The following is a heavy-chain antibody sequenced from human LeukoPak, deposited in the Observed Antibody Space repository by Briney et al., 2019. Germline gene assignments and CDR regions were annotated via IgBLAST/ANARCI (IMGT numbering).Heavy chain of an antibody. V-gene: IGHV4-59*01. CDR3: ARTNYDYGYAFDI. CDR2: IYYSGST. CDR1: GGSISSYY. D-gene: IGHD3-16*01. Sequence: KTSETLSLTCTVSGGSISSYYWSWIRQPPGKGLEWIGYIYYSGSTNYNPSLKSRVTISVDTSKNQFSLKLSSVTAADTAVYYCARTNYDYGYAFDIWGQGTMVSVSS. J-gene: IGHJ3*02.